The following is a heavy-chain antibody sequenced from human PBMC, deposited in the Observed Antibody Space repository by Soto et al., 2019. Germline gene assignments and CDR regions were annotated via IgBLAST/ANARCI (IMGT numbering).Heavy chain of an antibody. D-gene: IGHD2-15*01. J-gene: IGHJ5*02. CDR2: IFPNCGAT. Sequence: ASVKVSCKASGYIFTGFYLHWVRQAPGQGLEWMGWIFPNCGATNYAQKFQGRVTLTGDTSINTAYMDLTRLTSDDTAVYYCARGRSLKWNWFDPRGQGTLVTVSS. CDR1: GYIFTGFY. CDR3: ARGRSLKWNWFDP. V-gene: IGHV1-2*02.